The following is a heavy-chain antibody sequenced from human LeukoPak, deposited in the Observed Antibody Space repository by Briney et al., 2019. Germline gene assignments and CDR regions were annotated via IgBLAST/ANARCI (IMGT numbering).Heavy chain of an antibody. D-gene: IGHD2-2*01. Sequence: SVKVSCKASGGTFSSYAISWVRQAPGQGLEWRGGIIPIFCTANYAQKFQRRVTITTDESTSTAYMELSSLRCEDTAVYYCARVPGRYCSSTSCYAWGQGTLVTVSS. CDR3: ARVPGRYCSSTSCYA. V-gene: IGHV1-69*05. CDR2: IIPIFCTA. CDR1: GGTFSSYA. J-gene: IGHJ4*02.